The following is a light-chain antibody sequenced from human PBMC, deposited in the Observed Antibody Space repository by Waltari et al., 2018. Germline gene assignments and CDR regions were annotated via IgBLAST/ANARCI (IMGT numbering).Light chain of an antibody. V-gene: IGKV1-13*02. Sequence: IQLTQSPSSLSASVRDRGTIACRASQDINRDLAWYQQKPGKAPKLLIYYASSLQSGVPSRFSGSGSGTDFTLTISSLQPEDFATYHCQHFKTYPITFGQGTRLEIK. CDR3: QHFKTYPIT. J-gene: IGKJ5*01. CDR1: QDINRD. CDR2: YAS.